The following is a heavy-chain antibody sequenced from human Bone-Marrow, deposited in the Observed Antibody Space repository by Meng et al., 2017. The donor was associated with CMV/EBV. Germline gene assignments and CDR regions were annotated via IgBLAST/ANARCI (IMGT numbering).Heavy chain of an antibody. J-gene: IGHJ4*02. CDR2: INPNSGGT. CDR1: GYTFTGYY. V-gene: IGHV1-2*02. CDR3: ARDYGDYGTVGSADY. D-gene: IGHD4-17*01. Sequence: ASVKVSCKASGYTFTGYYMHWVRQAPGQGLEWMGWINPNSGGTNYAQKFQGRVTMTRDTSISTAYMELSRLRSDDTAVYYCARDYGDYGTVGSADYWGQGTLVTVSS.